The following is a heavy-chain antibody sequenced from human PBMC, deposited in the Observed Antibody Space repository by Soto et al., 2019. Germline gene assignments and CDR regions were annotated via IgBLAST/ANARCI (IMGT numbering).Heavy chain of an antibody. Sequence: QIHLVQSGAEVKKPGASVKVSCKGSGYGFTTYGITWVRQAPGQGLEWMAWISAHNGNTNYAQKLQGRVTVTRDTSTSTAYMELRRLRADDTAVYYCARGREGDYWGQGALVTVSS. J-gene: IGHJ4*02. CDR1: GYGFTTYG. V-gene: IGHV1-18*01. D-gene: IGHD1-26*01. CDR3: ARGREGDY. CDR2: ISAHNGNT.